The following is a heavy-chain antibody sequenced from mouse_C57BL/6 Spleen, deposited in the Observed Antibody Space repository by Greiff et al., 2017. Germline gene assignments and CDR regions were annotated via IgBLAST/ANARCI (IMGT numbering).Heavy chain of an antibody. CDR1: GYAFTNYL. D-gene: IGHD1-1*01. J-gene: IGHJ3*01. Sequence: QVQLQQSGAELVRPGTSVKVSCKASGYAFTNYLIEWVKQRPGQGLEWIGVINPGSGGTNYNEKFKGKATLTADKSSSTAYMQLSSRTSEDAAVYFCSTSPDGSSPWFAYWGQGTLVTVSA. V-gene: IGHV1-54*01. CDR2: INPGSGGT. CDR3: STSPDGSSPWFAY.